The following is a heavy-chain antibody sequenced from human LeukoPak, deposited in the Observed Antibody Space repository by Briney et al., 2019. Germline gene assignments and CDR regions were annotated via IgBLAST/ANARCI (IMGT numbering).Heavy chain of an antibody. J-gene: IGHJ4*02. CDR2: INPSSGDT. D-gene: IGHD2-2*01. Sequence: ASVKVSCKASGYSFTSYGITWVRQAPGQGPEWMGRINPSSGDTNYALKFQGRVTMTRDTSIRTAYMEVSRLRSDDTAVYYCASRPYSTSWYWGQGTLVTVSS. CDR1: GYSFTSYG. CDR3: ASRPYSTSWY. V-gene: IGHV1-2*06.